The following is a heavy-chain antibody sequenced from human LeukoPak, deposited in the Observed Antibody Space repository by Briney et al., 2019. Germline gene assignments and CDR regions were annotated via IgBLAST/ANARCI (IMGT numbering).Heavy chain of an antibody. CDR3: ARDCEYSSSWY. CDR2: ISGSGGST. Sequence: GGSLRLSCAASGFTFSSYAMSWVRQAPGKGLEWVSAISGSGGSTYYADSVKGRFTISRDNSKNTLYLQMNSLRAEDTAVYYCARDCEYSSSWYWGQGTLVTVSS. CDR1: GFTFSSYA. J-gene: IGHJ4*02. V-gene: IGHV3-23*01. D-gene: IGHD6-13*01.